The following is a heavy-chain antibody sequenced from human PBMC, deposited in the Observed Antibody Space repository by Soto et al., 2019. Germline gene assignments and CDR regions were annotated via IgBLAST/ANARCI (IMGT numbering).Heavy chain of an antibody. CDR1: GGTFSSYA. D-gene: IGHD6-13*01. V-gene: IGHV1-69*06. CDR3: ARDRGIAADYYYYGMDV. CDR2: IIPIFGTA. Sequence: QVQLVQSGAEVKKPGSSVKVSCKASGGTFSSYAISWVRQAPGQGLEWMGGIIPIFGTANYAQKFQGRVTITADKSTSTAYMELSSLRSEDTVVYYCARDRGIAADYYYYGMDVWGQGTTVTVSS. J-gene: IGHJ6*02.